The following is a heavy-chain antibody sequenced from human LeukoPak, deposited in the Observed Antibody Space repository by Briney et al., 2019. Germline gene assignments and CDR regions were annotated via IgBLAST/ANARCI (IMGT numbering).Heavy chain of an antibody. V-gene: IGHV4-38-2*02. CDR2: IYHSGST. J-gene: IGHJ4*02. Sequence: PSETLSLTCTVSGYSISSGYYWGWIRQPPGKGLEWIGSIYHSGSTYYNPSLKSRVTISVDTSKNQFSPKLSSVTAADTAVYYCAREREYQLLFLGWGQGTLVTVSS. CDR1: GYSISSGYY. CDR3: AREREYQLLFLG. D-gene: IGHD2-2*01.